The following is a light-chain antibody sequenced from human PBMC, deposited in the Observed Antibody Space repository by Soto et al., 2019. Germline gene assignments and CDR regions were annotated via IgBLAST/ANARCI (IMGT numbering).Light chain of an antibody. J-gene: IGLJ3*02. CDR2: EVA. CDR1: SSDIGDYDY. V-gene: IGLV2-8*01. CDR3: SSYGGNNNLV. Sequence: QLVLTQPPSASGSPGQSVTISCTGTSSDIGDYDYVSWYQHLPGKAPKLMIYEVARRPSGVPDRFSGSKSGNTASLTVSGLQAEDEADYYCSSYGGNNNLVFGGGTQLTVL.